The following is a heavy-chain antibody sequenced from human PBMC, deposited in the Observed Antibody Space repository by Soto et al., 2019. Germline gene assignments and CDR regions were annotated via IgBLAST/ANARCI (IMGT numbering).Heavy chain of an antibody. V-gene: IGHV4-39*01. Sequence: SETLSLTCAVSGGSISSGGYYWGWIRQPPGKGLEWIGSIYYSGSTFYNPSLKSRVTISVDTSKNQFSLKLSSVTAADTAVYYCANYLLVPALRYGFDPWGQGTLVTVSS. CDR3: ANYLLVPALRYGFDP. J-gene: IGHJ5*02. D-gene: IGHD2-2*01. CDR2: IYYSGST. CDR1: GGSISSGGYY.